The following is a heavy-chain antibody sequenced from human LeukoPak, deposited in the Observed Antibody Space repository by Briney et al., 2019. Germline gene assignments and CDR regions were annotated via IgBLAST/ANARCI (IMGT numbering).Heavy chain of an antibody. D-gene: IGHD5-12*01. CDR2: IYYSGST. V-gene: IGHV4-61*05. J-gene: IGHJ6*03. CDR1: GGSISSSSYY. Sequence: SETLSLTCTVSGGSISSSSYYWGWIRQPPGKGLEWIGYIYYSGSTNYNPSLKSRVTISVDTSKNQFSLKLSSVTAADTAVYYCARGYSGYAYYYYYYYMDVWGKGTTVTVSS. CDR3: ARGYSGYAYYYYYYYMDV.